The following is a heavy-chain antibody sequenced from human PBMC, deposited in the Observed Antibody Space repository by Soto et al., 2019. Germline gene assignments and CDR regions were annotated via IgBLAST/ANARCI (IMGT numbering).Heavy chain of an antibody. CDR3: ASGGVSSSWYGY. V-gene: IGHV1-46*01. D-gene: IGHD6-13*01. J-gene: IGHJ4*02. Sequence: GASVKIPCKASGYTFTSYYMHLVRQAPGQGLEWMGIINPIGGSTSYAQKFQGRVTMTTDTSTSTVYMELSSLRSEDTAVYYCASGGVSSSWYGYWGQGTLVTVSS. CDR2: INPIGGST. CDR1: GYTFTSYY.